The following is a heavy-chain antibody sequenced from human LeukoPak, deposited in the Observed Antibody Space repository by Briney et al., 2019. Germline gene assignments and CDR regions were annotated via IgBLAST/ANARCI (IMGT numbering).Heavy chain of an antibody. CDR3: ARAYCSSTGCNSGACFAP. J-gene: IGHJ5*02. Sequence: GASVKVSCKASGYTFTGYYMHWVRQAPGQGLEWMGWINPNSGGTNYAQKLQGRVTMTRDTSISTAYMELSRLRSDDTAVYYCARAYCSSTGCNSGACFAPGGQGTLVPVPS. CDR1: GYTFTGYY. CDR2: INPNSGGT. V-gene: IGHV1-2*02. D-gene: IGHD2-2*01.